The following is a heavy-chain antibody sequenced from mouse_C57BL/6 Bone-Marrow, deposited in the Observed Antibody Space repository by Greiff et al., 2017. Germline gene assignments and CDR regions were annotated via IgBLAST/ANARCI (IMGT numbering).Heavy chain of an antibody. Sequence: EVMLVESGGGLVKPGGSLKLSCAASGFTFSSYAMSWVRQTPEKRLEWVATISDGGSYTYYPDNVKGRFTISRDNAKNNLYLQMSHLKSEDTAMYYCARVLITTVVARYYFDYWGQGTTLTVSS. V-gene: IGHV5-4*03. J-gene: IGHJ2*01. D-gene: IGHD1-1*01. CDR1: GFTFSSYA. CDR3: ARVLITTVVARYYFDY. CDR2: ISDGGSYT.